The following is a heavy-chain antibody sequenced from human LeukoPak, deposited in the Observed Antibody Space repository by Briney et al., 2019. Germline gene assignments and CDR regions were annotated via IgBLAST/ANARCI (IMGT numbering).Heavy chain of an antibody. CDR3: ARGNSDYDYAFDI. CDR1: GGSISSYH. J-gene: IGHJ3*02. CDR2: IYSSGST. D-gene: IGHD5-12*01. V-gene: IGHV4-59*01. Sequence: MTSETLSLTCTVSGGSISSYHWSWIRQPPGKGLQWIGFIYSSGSTNFNPSLKSRVTISVDTSKNQFSLRLSSVTSADTAVYYCARGNSDYDYAFDIWGRGTMVTVSP.